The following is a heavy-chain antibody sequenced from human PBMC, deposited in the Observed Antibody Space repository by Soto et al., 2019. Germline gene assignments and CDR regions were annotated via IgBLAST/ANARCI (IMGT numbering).Heavy chain of an antibody. CDR2: ISSDGTRT. CDR3: ARDRGSWGRPYYLDY. J-gene: IGHJ4*02. D-gene: IGHD2-15*01. Sequence: EVQLVESGGGLVQPGGSLRLSCAASGFTFDGYWMHWVRQAPGKGLVWVSRISSDGTRTTYADSVKGRFTISSDNAKNTLFLQMNSLRADDTAVYYCARDRGSWGRPYYLDYWGKGTLVTVSS. V-gene: IGHV3-74*01. CDR1: GFTFDGYW.